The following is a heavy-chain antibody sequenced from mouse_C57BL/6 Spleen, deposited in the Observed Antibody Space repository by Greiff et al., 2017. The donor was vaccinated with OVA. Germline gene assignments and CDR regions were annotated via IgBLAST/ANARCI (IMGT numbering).Heavy chain of an antibody. J-gene: IGHJ3*01. CDR1: GFTFSSYA. CDR2: ISDGGSYT. V-gene: IGHV5-4*01. CDR3: AREAYYGSSYTAWFAY. D-gene: IGHD1-1*01. Sequence: EVQLVESGGGLVKPGGSLKLSCAASGFTFSSYAMSWVRQTPEKRLEWVATISDGGSYTYYPDNVKGRFTISRDNAKNNLYLQMSHLKSEDTAMYYCAREAYYGSSYTAWFAYWGQGTLVTVSA.